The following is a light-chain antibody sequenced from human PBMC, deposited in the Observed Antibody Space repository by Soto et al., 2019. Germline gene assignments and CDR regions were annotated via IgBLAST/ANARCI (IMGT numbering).Light chain of an antibody. V-gene: IGLV2-23*01. CDR2: EGS. Sequence: SVLTQPASVSGSPGQSITISCTGTSSDVGSYDLVSWYQQHPGKAPKLMIYEGSKRPSGVSNRFSGSKSGNTASLTISGLQAEDEADYYCCSYAGSSTSRVFGTGTRSPS. CDR1: SSDVGSYDL. J-gene: IGLJ1*01. CDR3: CSYAGSSTSRV.